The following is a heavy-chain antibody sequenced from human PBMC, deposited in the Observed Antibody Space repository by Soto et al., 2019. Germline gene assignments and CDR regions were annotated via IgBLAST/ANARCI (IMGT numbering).Heavy chain of an antibody. CDR1: GGSISSSSYY. V-gene: IGHV4-39*01. CDR3: ARAPGRVFGDYFDY. D-gene: IGHD3-3*01. J-gene: IGHJ4*02. Sequence: SGTPSPTCTFSGGSISSSSYYWGGVRPPPGKGLEWIGSIYYSGSTYYNPSLKSRVTISVDTSKNQFSLKLSSVTAADTAVYYCARAPGRVFGDYFDYWGQGTLVTVSS. CDR2: IYYSGST.